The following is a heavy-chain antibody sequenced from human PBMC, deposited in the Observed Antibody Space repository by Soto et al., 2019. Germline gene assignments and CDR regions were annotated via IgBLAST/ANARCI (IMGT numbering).Heavy chain of an antibody. CDR2: ISHGGNT. J-gene: IGHJ2*01. D-gene: IGHD1-26*01. CDR1: SDSIDSSDW. Sequence: QAQLQESGPGLVKPSETLSLTCTVFSDSIDSSDWWNWVRQSPGRGLEWIGEISHGGNTNYNPSLMSRVTISVDLSNNQFSLSANSVTAADTAVYYCARDTKTASGQWYFDLWGRGNLVTVSS. V-gene: IGHV4-4*02. CDR3: ARDTKTASGQWYFDL.